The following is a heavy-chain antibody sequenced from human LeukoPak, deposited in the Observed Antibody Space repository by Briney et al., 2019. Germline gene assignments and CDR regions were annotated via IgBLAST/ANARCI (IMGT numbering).Heavy chain of an antibody. CDR2: IYYSGST. J-gene: IGHJ4*02. V-gene: IGHV4-59*01. CDR3: ARVRIAAAGSGSGVDY. Sequence: SATLSLTCTVTGGSISSYYWTWIRQPPGKGLEWIGYIYYSGSTNYNPSLKSRVTISVDTSKNQFSLKLSSVTAADTAVYYCARVRIAAAGSGSGVDYWGQETLVTVSS. CDR1: GGSISSYY. D-gene: IGHD6-13*01.